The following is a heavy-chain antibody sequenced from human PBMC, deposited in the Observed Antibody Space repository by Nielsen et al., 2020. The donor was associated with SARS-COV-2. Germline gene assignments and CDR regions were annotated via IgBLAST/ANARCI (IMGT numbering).Heavy chain of an antibody. Sequence: WVRQAPGQGLEWMGWINPNSGGTNYAQKFQGWVTMTRDTSISTAFMELSRLRSDDTAVYYCARDYYYDFWSGSFGRYYGMDVWGQGTTVTVSS. D-gene: IGHD3-3*01. CDR2: INPNSGGT. J-gene: IGHJ6*02. V-gene: IGHV1-2*04. CDR3: ARDYYYDFWSGSFGRYYGMDV.